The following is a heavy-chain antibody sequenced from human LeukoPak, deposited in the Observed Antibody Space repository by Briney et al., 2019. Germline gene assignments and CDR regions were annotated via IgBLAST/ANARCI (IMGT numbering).Heavy chain of an antibody. J-gene: IGHJ4*02. Sequence: PGGSLRLSCAASGFTFSRYWMSWVRRAAGKGLEWVANIKENGSVKYYVESVKGRFTISRDNAKNSLYLQMNSLRAEDTAVYYCAASITMFDYWGQGTLVTVSS. CDR2: IKENGSVK. CDR3: AASITMFDY. D-gene: IGHD3-10*01. V-gene: IGHV3-7*02. CDR1: GFTFSRYW.